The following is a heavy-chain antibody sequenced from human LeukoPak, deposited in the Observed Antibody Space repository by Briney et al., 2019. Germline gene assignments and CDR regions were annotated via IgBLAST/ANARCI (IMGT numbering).Heavy chain of an antibody. CDR1: GFTFSSYS. CDR3: AKDENYDILTREDY. D-gene: IGHD3-9*01. Sequence: GGSLRLSCAASGFTFSSYSMNWVRQAPGKGLEWVSYISSSSSTIYYADSVKGRFTISRDNSKNTLYLQMNSLRAEDTAVYYCAKDENYDILTREDYWGQGTLVTVSS. CDR2: ISSSSSTI. J-gene: IGHJ4*02. V-gene: IGHV3-48*01.